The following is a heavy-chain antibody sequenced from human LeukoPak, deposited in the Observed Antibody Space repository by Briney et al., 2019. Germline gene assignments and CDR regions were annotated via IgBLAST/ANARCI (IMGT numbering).Heavy chain of an antibody. V-gene: IGHV1-2*02. D-gene: IGHD3-9*01. J-gene: IGHJ3*02. CDR3: AREYYDILTGYTDAFDI. CDR1: GYTFTGYY. CDR2: INPNSGGT. Sequence: ASVKVSCKASGYTFTGYYMHWVRQAPGQGLEWMGWINPNSGGTNYAQKLQGRVTMTRDTSISTAYMELSRLRSDDTAVYYCAREYYDILTGYTDAFDIWGQGTMVTVSS.